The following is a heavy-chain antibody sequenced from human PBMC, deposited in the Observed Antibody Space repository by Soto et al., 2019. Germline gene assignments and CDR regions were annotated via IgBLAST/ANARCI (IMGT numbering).Heavy chain of an antibody. CDR2: IIPIFGTV. Sequence: QVQLVQSGAEVKKPGSSVKVSCKASGGTVSSYAISWVRQAPGQGLEWMGGIIPIFGTVNYAQKFEGRVKSTADESTSTAYMELSSLRSEDTAVYYCAGGIVVAPGWYFDFWGRGTMVTVSS. V-gene: IGHV1-69*01. CDR1: GGTVSSYA. D-gene: IGHD2-15*01. J-gene: IGHJ2*01. CDR3: AGGIVVAPGWYFDF.